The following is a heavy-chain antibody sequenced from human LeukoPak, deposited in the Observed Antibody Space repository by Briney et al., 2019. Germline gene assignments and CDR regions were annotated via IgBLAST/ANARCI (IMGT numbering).Heavy chain of an antibody. V-gene: IGHV4-31*03. CDR1: GGSISSGGYY. CDR2: IYYSGST. D-gene: IGHD5-12*01. CDR3: TRTHIVATSLFDY. Sequence: SETLSLTCTVSGGSISSGGYYWSWIRQHPGKGLEWIGYIYYSGSTYYNPSLKSRVTISVDTSKNQFSLKLSSVTAADTAVYYCTRTHIVATSLFDYWGQGTLVTVSS. J-gene: IGHJ4*02.